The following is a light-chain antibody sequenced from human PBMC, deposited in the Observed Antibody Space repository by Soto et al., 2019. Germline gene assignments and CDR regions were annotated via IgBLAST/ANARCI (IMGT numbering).Light chain of an antibody. CDR2: GAS. Sequence: EVVLTQSPGTLSLSPGERATLSCRASESVSSSYLVWYQQRPGQAPRLLMYGASSRATGIPDRFSGSGSGTDFTLTISRLDPEDFAVYYCQQYGTSPLTFGQGTKVEIK. CDR1: ESVSSSY. CDR3: QQYGTSPLT. J-gene: IGKJ1*01. V-gene: IGKV3-20*01.